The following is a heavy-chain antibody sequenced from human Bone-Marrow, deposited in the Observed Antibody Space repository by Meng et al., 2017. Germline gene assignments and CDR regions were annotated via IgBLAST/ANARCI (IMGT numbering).Heavy chain of an antibody. Sequence: SVKVSCKASGGTFSSYAISWVRQAPGQGLEWMGGIIPIFGTANYAQKFQGRVTITADESTSTAYMELSSLRSENTAVYYCARSRAVWYSGTTNWFDPWGQGTLVTVSS. D-gene: IGHD6-13*01. CDR1: GGTFSSYA. J-gene: IGHJ5*02. V-gene: IGHV1-69*13. CDR2: IIPIFGTA. CDR3: ARSRAVWYSGTTNWFDP.